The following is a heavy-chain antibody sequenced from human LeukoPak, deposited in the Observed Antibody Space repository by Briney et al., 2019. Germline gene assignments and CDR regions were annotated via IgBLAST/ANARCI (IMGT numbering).Heavy chain of an antibody. CDR1: GGSISSYY. J-gene: IGHJ6*03. Sequence: SETLSLTCTVSGGSISSYYWGWIRQPAGKGLEWIGRIYTSGSTNYNPSLKSRVTMSVDTSKNQFSLKLSSVTAADTAVYYCARRSGDYGWVYYYYMDVWGKGTTVTISS. D-gene: IGHD4-17*01. CDR3: ARRSGDYGWVYYYYMDV. V-gene: IGHV4-4*07. CDR2: IYTSGST.